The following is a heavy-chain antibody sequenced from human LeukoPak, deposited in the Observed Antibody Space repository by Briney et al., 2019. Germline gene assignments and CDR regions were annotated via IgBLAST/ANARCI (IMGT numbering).Heavy chain of an antibody. CDR3: ARERELHVDTALVYFDY. Sequence: ASVKVSCKASGYTFTSCGISWVRQAPGQGLEWMGWISAYNGNTNYAQKLQGRVTMTADTSTSTAYMELRSLRSDDTAVYYCARERELHVDTALVYFDYWGQGTLVTVSS. D-gene: IGHD5-18*01. CDR1: GYTFTSCG. CDR2: ISAYNGNT. J-gene: IGHJ4*02. V-gene: IGHV1-18*01.